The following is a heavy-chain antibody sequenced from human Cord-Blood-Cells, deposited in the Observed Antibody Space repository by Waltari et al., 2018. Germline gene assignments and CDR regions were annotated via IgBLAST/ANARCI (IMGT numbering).Heavy chain of an antibody. V-gene: IGHV4-39*01. D-gene: IGHD3-3*01. CDR3: ARITIFGVVIISYWFDP. CDR1: GGSISSSSYY. J-gene: IGHJ5*02. CDR2: IYYSGST. Sequence: QLQLQESGPGLVKPSETLSLTCTVSGGSISSSSYYWGWIRQPPGKGLEWIGSIYYSGSTYYNPSVKSRVTISVDTSKNQFSLKLSSVTAADTAVYYCARITIFGVVIISYWFDPWGQGTLVTVSS.